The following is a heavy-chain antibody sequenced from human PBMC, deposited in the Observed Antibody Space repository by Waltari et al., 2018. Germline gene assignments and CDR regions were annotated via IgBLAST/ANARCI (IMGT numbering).Heavy chain of an antibody. D-gene: IGHD3-9*01. J-gene: IGHJ5*02. V-gene: IGHV4-59*01. CDR2: IYYSGRT. CDR3: ARGYYDILTGSNWFDP. Sequence: QVQLQESGPGLVKPSETLSLTCTVSGGSISSYYWSWIRQPPGKGLEWIGYIYYSGRTNYNPSLKSRVTISVDTSKNQFSLKLSSVTAADTAVYYCARGYYDILTGSNWFDPWGQGTLVTVSS. CDR1: GGSISSYY.